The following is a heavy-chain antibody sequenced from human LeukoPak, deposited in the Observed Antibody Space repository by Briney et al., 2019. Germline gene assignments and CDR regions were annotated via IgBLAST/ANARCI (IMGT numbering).Heavy chain of an antibody. CDR2: IWHDGSSK. CDR3: VRASIEGATILDY. D-gene: IGHD1-26*01. CDR1: GFTFSSIG. Sequence: PGGSLRLSCAASGFTFSSIGMHWVRQTPGKGLEWVAGIWHDGSSKYYTDSVQGRFTISRDNDRNTLFLQMNSLRAQDTAVYYCVRASIEGATILDYWGQGTLVTVSS. J-gene: IGHJ4*02. V-gene: IGHV3-33*01.